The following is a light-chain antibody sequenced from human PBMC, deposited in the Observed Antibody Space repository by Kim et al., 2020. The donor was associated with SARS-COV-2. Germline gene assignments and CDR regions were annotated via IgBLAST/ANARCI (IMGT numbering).Light chain of an antibody. CDR1: SSDVGDYNR. CDR2: EVS. J-gene: IGLJ1*01. Sequence: QSALTQPPSVSGSPGQSVTISCTGTSSDVGDYNRVSWYQQSPGTAPKLIIYEVSHRPSGVPDRFSVSKSGNTASLTISGLQAEDEADYFCNSWTSSNTFVFGTGTKVTVL. V-gene: IGLV2-18*02. CDR3: NSWTSSNTFV.